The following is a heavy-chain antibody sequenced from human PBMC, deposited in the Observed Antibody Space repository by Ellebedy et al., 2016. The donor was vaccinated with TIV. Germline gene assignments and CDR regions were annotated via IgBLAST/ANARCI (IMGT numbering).Heavy chain of an antibody. D-gene: IGHD6-13*01. CDR3: ARGGIAAVNWFDP. J-gene: IGHJ5*02. CDR1: GGSFSGYY. CDR2: INHSGST. V-gene: IGHV4-34*01. Sequence: SETLSLXXAVYGGSFSGYYWSWIRQPPGKGLEWIGEINHSGSTNYNPSLKSRVTISVDTSKNQFSLKLSSVTAADTAVYYCARGGIAAVNWFDPWGQGTLVTVSS.